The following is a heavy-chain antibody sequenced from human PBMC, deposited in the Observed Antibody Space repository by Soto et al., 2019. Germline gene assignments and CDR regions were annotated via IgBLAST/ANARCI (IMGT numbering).Heavy chain of an antibody. CDR1: GFTFSDYY. CDR3: ARKGWITFGGVIVPRDAFDI. J-gene: IGHJ3*02. CDR2: ISSSGSTI. D-gene: IGHD3-16*02. Sequence: QVQLVESGGGLVKPGGSLRLSCAASGFTFSDYYMSWIRQAPGKGLEWVSYISSSGSTIYYADSVKGRFTISRDNAKNSLYLQMNSLRAEDTAVYYCARKGWITFGGVIVPRDAFDIWGQGTMVTVSS. V-gene: IGHV3-11*01.